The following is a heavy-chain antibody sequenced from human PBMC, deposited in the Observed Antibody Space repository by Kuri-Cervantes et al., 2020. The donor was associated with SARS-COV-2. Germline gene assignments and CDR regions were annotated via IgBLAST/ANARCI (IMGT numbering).Heavy chain of an antibody. D-gene: IGHD3-9*01. CDR3: AREDGRGYFDWLSATSYYYYYMDV. Sequence: SVKVSCKASGGTFSSYAISWVRQVPGQGLEWMGGIIPIFGTANYAQKFQGRVTITADESTSTAYMELSSLRSEDTAVYYCAREDGRGYFDWLSATSYYYYYMDVWGKGTTVTVSS. J-gene: IGHJ6*03. CDR2: IIPIFGTA. CDR1: GGTFSSYA. V-gene: IGHV1-69*13.